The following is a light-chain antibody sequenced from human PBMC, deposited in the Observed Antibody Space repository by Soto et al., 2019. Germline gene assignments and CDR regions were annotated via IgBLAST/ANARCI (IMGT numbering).Light chain of an antibody. CDR2: YDS. CDR1: NIGSQS. Sequence: SYELTQPPSVSVAPGKTARITGGRNNIGSQSVHWYQQKPGQAPVLVTYYDSDRPSGMPERFTGSNSGNTATLTISGVEAGDEADYYCQVSDGNFDHPDVVFGGGTKVTVL. CDR3: QVSDGNFDHPDVV. J-gene: IGLJ2*01. V-gene: IGLV3-21*04.